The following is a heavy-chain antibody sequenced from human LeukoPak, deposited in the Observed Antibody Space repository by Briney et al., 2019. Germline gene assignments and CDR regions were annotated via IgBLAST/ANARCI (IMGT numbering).Heavy chain of an antibody. CDR1: GGTFSSYA. Sequence: GASVKVSCKASGGTFSSYAISWVRQAPGQGLEWMGGIIPIFGTANYAQKFQGRVTITADKSTSTAYMELSSLRSEDTAVYYCARDRPGGPYSGSYFSEGADAFDIWGQGTMVTVSS. J-gene: IGHJ3*02. CDR2: IIPIFGTA. D-gene: IGHD1-26*01. CDR3: ARDRPGGPYSGSYFSEGADAFDI. V-gene: IGHV1-69*06.